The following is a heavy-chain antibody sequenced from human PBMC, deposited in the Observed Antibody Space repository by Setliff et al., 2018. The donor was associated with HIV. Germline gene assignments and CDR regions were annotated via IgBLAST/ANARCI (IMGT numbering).Heavy chain of an antibody. D-gene: IGHD3-10*01. CDR1: GLTLSNSA. Sequence: GGSLRLSCAASGLTLSNSAMTWVRQKPGRGLEWVSLIQSGGIIYYADSVKGRFTISRDNSNNTLSLQMRSLRAEDTAIYYCSSHYGSGTSHWGQGTLVTVSS. CDR2: IQSGGII. V-gene: IGHV3-23*01. J-gene: IGHJ4*02. CDR3: SSHYGSGTSH.